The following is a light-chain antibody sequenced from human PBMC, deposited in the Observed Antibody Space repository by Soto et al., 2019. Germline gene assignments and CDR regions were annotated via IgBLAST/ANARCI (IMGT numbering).Light chain of an antibody. V-gene: IGKV1-27*01. CDR3: EMYNIAPLIT. J-gene: IGKJ5*01. CDR1: QDIGNH. CDR2: AAS. Sequence: DIQMIQSPSSLSAYVGARVTISCRASQDIGNHLAWYQQKPGKVPKLLIHAASTLQSGVPSRFSGSGSGTDFTITISSLQHEDVATYFCEMYNIAPLITFGQGTRLEMK.